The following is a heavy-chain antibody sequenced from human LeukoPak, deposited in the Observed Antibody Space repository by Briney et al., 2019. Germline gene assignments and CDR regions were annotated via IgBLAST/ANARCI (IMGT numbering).Heavy chain of an antibody. CDR1: GYTFTSYD. CDR3: ARDRAGDYVWGSYRNFDY. V-gene: IGHV1-18*01. Sequence: ASVKVSCKASGYTFTSYDINWVRQAPGQGLEWMGWISAYNGNTNYAQKLQGRVTMTTDTSTSTAYMELRSLRSDDTAVYYCARDRAGDYVWGSYRNFDYWGQGTLVTVSS. J-gene: IGHJ4*02. D-gene: IGHD3-16*02. CDR2: ISAYNGNT.